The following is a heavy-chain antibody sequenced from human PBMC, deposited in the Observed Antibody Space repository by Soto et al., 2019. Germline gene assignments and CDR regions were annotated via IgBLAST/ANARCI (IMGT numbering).Heavy chain of an antibody. CDR1: GGSFSGYY. J-gene: IGHJ4*02. V-gene: IGHV4-34*01. CDR3: ARGLIAAGVDY. CDR2: INHSGST. D-gene: IGHD6-13*01. Sequence: SETLSLTCAVYGGSFSGYYWSWIRQPPGKGLEWIGEINHSGSTNYNPSLKSRVTISVDTSKNQFSLKLSSVTAADTAVYYCARGLIAAGVDYWGQGTLVTVS.